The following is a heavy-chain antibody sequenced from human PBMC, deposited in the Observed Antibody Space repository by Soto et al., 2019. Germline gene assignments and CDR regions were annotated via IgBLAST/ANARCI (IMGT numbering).Heavy chain of an antibody. CDR3: ASHETPNYWNPPFDP. CDR2: IDPSDSYT. D-gene: IGHD1-1*01. Sequence: GEALNVSCKGSGYSFTSYWISWVRRMPGKGLEWTGRIDPSDSYTNYSPSFQGHVTIKADKSISTAYLQWSSLRASHTAMYFCASHETPNYWNPPFDPWAQGTLVTVSS. CDR1: GYSFTSYW. J-gene: IGHJ5*02. V-gene: IGHV5-10-1*01.